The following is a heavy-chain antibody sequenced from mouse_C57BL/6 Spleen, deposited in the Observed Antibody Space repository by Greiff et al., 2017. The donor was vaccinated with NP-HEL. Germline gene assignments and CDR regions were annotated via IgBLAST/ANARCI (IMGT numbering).Heavy chain of an antibody. CDR2: IDPSDSYT. J-gene: IGHJ4*01. CDR1: GYTFTSYW. Sequence: VKLQQPGAELVMPGASVKLSCKASGYTFTSYWMHWVKQRPGQGLEWIGEIDPSDSYTNYNQKFKGKSTLTVDKSSSTAYMQLSSLTSEDSAVYYCARSLITTVVAEGYYAMDYWGQGTSVTVSS. D-gene: IGHD1-1*01. V-gene: IGHV1-69*01. CDR3: ARSLITTVVAEGYYAMDY.